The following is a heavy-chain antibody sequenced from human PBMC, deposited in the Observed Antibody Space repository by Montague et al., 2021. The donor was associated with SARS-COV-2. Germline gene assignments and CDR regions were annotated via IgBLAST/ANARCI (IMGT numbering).Heavy chain of an antibody. Sequence: TLSLTCIVSGGSISSGSYYWNWIRQPAGKGLEWIGRIYTSGSTNYNPSLKSRVTISVDTSKNQFSLKLSSVTAADTAVYYCARESLHLTGYYNDYFDYWGQGTLATVSS. J-gene: IGHJ4*02. CDR2: IYTSGST. V-gene: IGHV4-61*02. CDR3: ARESLHLTGYYNDYFDY. D-gene: IGHD3-9*01. CDR1: GGSISSGSYY.